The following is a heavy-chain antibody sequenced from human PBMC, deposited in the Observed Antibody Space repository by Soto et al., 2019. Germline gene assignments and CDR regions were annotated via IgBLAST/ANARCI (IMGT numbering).Heavy chain of an antibody. CDR1: GFTFSSYS. CDR3: ASGPN. V-gene: IGHV3-21*01. Sequence: DVQLVESGGGLVKPGGSLRLSCAASGFTFSSYSMNWVRQAPGKGLEWVSSISRDSSYTYYADSVKGRFTSTRDNAKNSLDPQVNSLRVEDTAVYYCASGPNWGQGTLVTVSS. CDR2: ISRDSSYT. J-gene: IGHJ4*02.